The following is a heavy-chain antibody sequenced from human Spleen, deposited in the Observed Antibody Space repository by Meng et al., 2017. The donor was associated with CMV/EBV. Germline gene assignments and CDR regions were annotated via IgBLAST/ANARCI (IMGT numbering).Heavy chain of an antibody. Sequence: SVKVSCKASGGTVSSYSISWVRQAPGQGLEWMGGIIPLLGVANYAQKFQGRVTITTDESTSTAYMELSSLRSEDTAVYYCARGVVSGYSYGQLDYWGQGTLVTVSS. CDR2: IIPLLGVA. D-gene: IGHD5-18*01. CDR3: ARGVVSGYSYGQLDY. J-gene: IGHJ4*02. V-gene: IGHV1-69*16. CDR1: GGTVSSYS.